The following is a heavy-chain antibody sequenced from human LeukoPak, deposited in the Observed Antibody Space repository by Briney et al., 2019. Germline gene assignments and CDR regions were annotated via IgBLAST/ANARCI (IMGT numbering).Heavy chain of an antibody. CDR2: MHYSGST. CDR1: GGSISSHY. D-gene: IGHD4-23*01. V-gene: IGHV4-59*11. J-gene: IGHJ4*02. CDR3: ASETYGGNSVAFDY. Sequence: SETLSLTCTVSGGSISSHYWTWIRQPPGKGLEWIGYMHYSGSTNYNPSLKSRVTISVDMSKGQFSLKLSSVTAADTAVYYCASETYGGNSVAFDYWGQGTLVTVSS.